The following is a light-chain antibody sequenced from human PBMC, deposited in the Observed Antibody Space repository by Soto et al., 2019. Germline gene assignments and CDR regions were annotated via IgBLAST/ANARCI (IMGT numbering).Light chain of an antibody. Sequence: QSVLTQPASVSASPGQSITISCTGTSSDVGGSNFVSWYQQHPGKPPKLIIYDVATRPSGVSNRFSGSKSGSTASLIISRLQTVDEADYYCVSFTSSTTYVFGSGTKLTVL. CDR1: SSDVGGSNF. V-gene: IGLV2-14*03. CDR2: DVA. CDR3: VSFTSSTTYV. J-gene: IGLJ1*01.